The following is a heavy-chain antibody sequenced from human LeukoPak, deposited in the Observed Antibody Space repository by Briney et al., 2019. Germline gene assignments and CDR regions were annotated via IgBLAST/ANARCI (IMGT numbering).Heavy chain of an antibody. J-gene: IGHJ5*02. D-gene: IGHD6-13*01. CDR2: IYYSGST. V-gene: IGHV4-59*01. CDR1: GGSINSYY. CDR3: ARKGGDSSSWGNWFDP. Sequence: PSETLSLTCNVSGGSINSYYWSWIRQPPGKGLEWIGYIYYSGSTNYNPSLKSRVTISVDTSKNQFSLKLSSVTAADTAVYYCARKGGDSSSWGNWFDPWGQGTLVTVSS.